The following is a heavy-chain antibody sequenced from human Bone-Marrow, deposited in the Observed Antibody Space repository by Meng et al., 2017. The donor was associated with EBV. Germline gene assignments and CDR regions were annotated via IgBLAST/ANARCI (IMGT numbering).Heavy chain of an antibody. Sequence: EVQLVESXGGFVEPGXSLRLSXTASGFIFSAAWISWVRQAPGKGLEWVGLIKTRNDGGITDYAAPVKGRFTVSRDDSKSAVYLQMNSLKIEDTGVYYCITQGHSGANPWYWGQGTLVTVSS. CDR2: IKTRNDGGIT. CDR1: GFIFSAAW. D-gene: IGHD4/OR15-4a*01. V-gene: IGHV3-15*01. J-gene: IGHJ4*02. CDR3: ITQGHSGANPWY.